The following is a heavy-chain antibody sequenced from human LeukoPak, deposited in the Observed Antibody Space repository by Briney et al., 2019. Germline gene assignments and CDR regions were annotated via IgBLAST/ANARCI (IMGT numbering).Heavy chain of an antibody. CDR3: ARNPITLVRGGNWFDP. CDR1: GASISSYC. J-gene: IGHJ5*02. D-gene: IGHD3-10*01. V-gene: IGHV4-59*01. CDR2: IYYTGST. Sequence: SETLSLTCTVSGASISSYCWGWIRQPPGRGLEWIGYIYYTGSTTYNPSLNSRVTISVDMSKNQFSLKLNSVTAADTAVYYCARNPITLVRGGNWFDPWGQGTLVTVSS.